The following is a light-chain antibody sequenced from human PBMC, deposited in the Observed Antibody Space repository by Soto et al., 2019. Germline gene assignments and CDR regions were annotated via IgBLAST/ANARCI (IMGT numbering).Light chain of an antibody. CDR1: QSVRGN. V-gene: IGKV3-20*01. CDR2: GES. J-gene: IGKJ1*01. CDR3: QQYGSSGT. Sequence: EIVMTQSPATLSVSPGGRPTLSDRVSQSVRGNLAWYQQTPGQAPRLLIYGESNRATGIPGRFSGSGSGTDFTLTISRLEPEDFAVYYCQQYGSSGTFGQGTKVDIK.